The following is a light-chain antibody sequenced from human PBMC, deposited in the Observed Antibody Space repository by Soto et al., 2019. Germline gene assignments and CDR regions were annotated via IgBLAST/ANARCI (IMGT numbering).Light chain of an antibody. CDR3: QKHNSAPL. CDR1: QDISNY. CDR2: GAS. V-gene: IGKV1-27*01. Sequence: DIQMTQSPSSLSASVGTRVIITCRASQDISNYLAWYQQKPGKVPKLLIYGASTLQLGVPSRFSGSGSGTDFPLIISSLQPEDVATYYWQKHNSAPLFGGGTKVEIK. J-gene: IGKJ4*01.